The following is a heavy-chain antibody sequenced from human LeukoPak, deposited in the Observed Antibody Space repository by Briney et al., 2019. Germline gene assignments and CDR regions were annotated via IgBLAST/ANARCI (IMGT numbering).Heavy chain of an antibody. J-gene: IGHJ4*02. D-gene: IGHD6-19*01. CDR3: ARSHARIAVAGTFDY. V-gene: IGHV3-53*01. CDR2: IYSGGST. Sequence: PGGSLRLSCAAPGFTVSSNYMSWVRQAPGKGLEWVSVIYSGGSTYYADSVKGRFTISRDNSKNTLYLQMNSLRAEDTAVYYCARSHARIAVAGTFDYWGQGTLVTVSS. CDR1: GFTVSSNY.